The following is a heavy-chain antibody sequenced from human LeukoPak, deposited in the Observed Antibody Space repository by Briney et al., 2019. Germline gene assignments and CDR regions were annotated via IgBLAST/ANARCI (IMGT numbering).Heavy chain of an antibody. CDR3: AKDQRVVPLAY. CDR1: GFTFSSDW. V-gene: IGHV3-23*01. D-gene: IGHD2-15*01. Sequence: GGSLRLSCAASGFTFSSDWMSWVRQAPGKGLEWVSGISGSGNRTFYAASVKGRFTIFRDNSKNTLYLQMNSLRAEDTAVYYCAKDQRVVPLAYWGQGTLVIVSS. J-gene: IGHJ4*02. CDR2: ISGSGNRT.